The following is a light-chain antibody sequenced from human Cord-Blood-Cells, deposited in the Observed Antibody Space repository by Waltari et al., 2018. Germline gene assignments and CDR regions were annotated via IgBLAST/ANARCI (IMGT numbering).Light chain of an antibody. J-gene: IGLJ2*01. V-gene: IGLV2-8*01. Sequence: LTQPPSASGSPGQSVTISCTGTSSDVGGYNYVSWYQQHPGKAPKLMIYEVSKRPSGVPDRFSGSKSGNTASLTVSGLQAEDEADYYCSSYAGSNKLVFGGGTKLTVL. CDR1: SSDVGGYNY. CDR2: EVS. CDR3: SSYAGSNKLV.